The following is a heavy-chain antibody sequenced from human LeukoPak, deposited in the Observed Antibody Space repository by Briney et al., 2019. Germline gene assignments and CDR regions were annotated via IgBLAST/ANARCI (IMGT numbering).Heavy chain of an antibody. J-gene: IGHJ2*01. V-gene: IGHV4-30-2*01. CDR2: IYHSGST. Sequence: SETLSLTCAVSGGSISSGGYSWSWIRQPPGQGLEWIGYIYHSGSTYYNPSLKSRVTISVDRSKNQFSLKLSSVTAADTAVYYCARTPSYGGYDWYFDLWGRGTLVTVSS. CDR3: ARTPSYGGYDWYFDL. CDR1: GGSISSGGYS. D-gene: IGHD5-12*01.